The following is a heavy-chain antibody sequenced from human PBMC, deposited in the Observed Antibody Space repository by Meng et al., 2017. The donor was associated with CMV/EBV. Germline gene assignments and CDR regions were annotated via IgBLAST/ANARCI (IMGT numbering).Heavy chain of an antibody. V-gene: IGHV1-8*02. CDR2: MNPNSGNT. CDR1: GYTFTSYG. CDR3: ARGRRHKLGKNNYWFDP. J-gene: IGHJ5*02. D-gene: IGHD7-27*01. Sequence: SVKVSCKASGYTFTSYGISWVRQAPGQGLEWMGWMNPNSGNTGYAQKFQGRVTMTRNTSISTAYMELSSLRSEDTAVYYCARGRRHKLGKNNYWFDPWGQGTLVTVSS.